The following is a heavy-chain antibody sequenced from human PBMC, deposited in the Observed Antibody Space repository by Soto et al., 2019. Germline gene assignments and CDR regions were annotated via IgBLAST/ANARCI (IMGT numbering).Heavy chain of an antibody. CDR1: GFTFSSYA. D-gene: IGHD3-9*01. CDR2: ISYDGSNK. Sequence: PGGSLRLSCAASGFTFSSYAMHWVRQAPGKGLEWVAVISYDGSNKYYADSVKGRFTISRDNSKNTLYLQMNSLRAEDTAVYYCARDRRYLDGMDVWGQGTTVTGSS. CDR3: ARDRRYLDGMDV. V-gene: IGHV3-30-3*01. J-gene: IGHJ6*02.